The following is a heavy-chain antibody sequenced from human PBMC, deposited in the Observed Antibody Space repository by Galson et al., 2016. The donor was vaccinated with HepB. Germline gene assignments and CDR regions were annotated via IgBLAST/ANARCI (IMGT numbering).Heavy chain of an antibody. CDR1: GFTFSSYG. J-gene: IGHJ6*02. CDR2: IPYDGSNK. CDR3: ARDPMATRYYYYGMDV. D-gene: IGHD5-24*01. V-gene: IGHV3-30*03. Sequence: SLRLSCAASGFTFSSYGMHWVRQAPGKGLEWVAVIPYDGSNKYYADSVKGRFTISRDNSKNTPYLQMNSLRAEDTAVYYCARDPMATRYYYYGMDVWGQGTTVTVSS.